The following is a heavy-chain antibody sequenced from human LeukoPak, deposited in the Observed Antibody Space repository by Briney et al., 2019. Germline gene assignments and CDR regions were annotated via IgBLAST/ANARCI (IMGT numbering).Heavy chain of an antibody. Sequence: SVKVSCKASGGTFSSYAISWVRQAPGQGLEWMGRIIPILGIANYAQKFQGRVTITADKSTSTAYMELSSLRSEDTAVYYCARGWYSSGWYRNYFDYWGQGTLVTVSS. J-gene: IGHJ4*02. CDR2: IIPILGIA. CDR3: ARGWYSSGWYRNYFDY. CDR1: GGTFSSYA. V-gene: IGHV1-69*04. D-gene: IGHD6-19*01.